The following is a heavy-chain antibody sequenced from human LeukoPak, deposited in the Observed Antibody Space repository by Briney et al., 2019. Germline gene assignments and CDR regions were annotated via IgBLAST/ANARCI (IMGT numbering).Heavy chain of an antibody. CDR2: IWYDGTNK. J-gene: IGHJ5*02. D-gene: IGHD4-17*01. Sequence: GGSLRLSCEASGLTFSSYGMHWVRQAPGKGLEWVAVIWYDGTNKYYADSVKGRFTISRDNSKNTLYLQMNSLRAEDTAVYYCARATVTRWFDPWGQGTLVTVSS. CDR1: GLTFSSYG. V-gene: IGHV3-33*01. CDR3: ARATVTRWFDP.